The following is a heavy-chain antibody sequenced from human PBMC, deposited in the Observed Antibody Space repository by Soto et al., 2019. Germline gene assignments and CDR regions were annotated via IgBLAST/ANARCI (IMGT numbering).Heavy chain of an antibody. Sequence: PGGSLRLSCAASGFIFGTYAMSWVRQAPGKGLEWVSVISGSGSSTFYADSVKGRFTISRDNSKNMLYLQMNRLRAEDTAVYYCVKQSGDIVVAPPPGYGMDAWGQGPTVTVSS. CDR3: VKQSGDIVVAPPPGYGMDA. D-gene: IGHD2-2*01. V-gene: IGHV3-23*01. CDR1: GFIFGTYA. CDR2: ISGSGSST. J-gene: IGHJ6*02.